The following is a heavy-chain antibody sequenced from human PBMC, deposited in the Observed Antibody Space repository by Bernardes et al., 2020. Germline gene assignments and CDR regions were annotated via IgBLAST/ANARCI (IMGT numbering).Heavy chain of an antibody. CDR1: GGSFSGYY. V-gene: IGHV4-34*01. CDR3: ARAILSSDEKDTAMAKRTYYFDY. J-gene: IGHJ4*02. Sequence: TLSLTSAVYGGSFSGYYWSWIRQPPGKGLEWIGEINHSGSTNYNPSLKSRVTISVDTSKNQFSLKLSSVTAADTAVYYCARAILSSDEKDTAMAKRTYYFDYWGQGTLVTVSS. CDR2: INHSGST. D-gene: IGHD5-18*01.